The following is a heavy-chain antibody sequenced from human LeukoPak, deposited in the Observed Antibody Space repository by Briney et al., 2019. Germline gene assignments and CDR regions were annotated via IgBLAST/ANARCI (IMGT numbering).Heavy chain of an antibody. CDR1: GGSISSGSYY. J-gene: IGHJ3*02. Sequence: SETLSLTCTVSGGSISSGSYYWSWIRQPAGKGLEWIGRIYTSGSTNYNPSLKSRVTISVDTSKNQFSLKLSSVTPEDTALYYCARGGLVRGTINSLIGFDIWGQGIMVTVSS. D-gene: IGHD3-10*01. V-gene: IGHV4-61*02. CDR2: IYTSGST. CDR3: ARGGLVRGTINSLIGFDI.